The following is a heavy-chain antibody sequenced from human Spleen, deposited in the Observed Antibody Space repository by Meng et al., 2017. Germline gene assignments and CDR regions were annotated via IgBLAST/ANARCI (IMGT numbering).Heavy chain of an antibody. V-gene: IGHV4-34*01. J-gene: IGHJ3*02. Sequence: SETLSLTCAVYGGSFSGYYWSWIRQPPGKGLEWIGEINHSAGTNYNPSLKSRVTISIDTSKKQFSLKLSSVTAADTAVYYCARGSTVVADAFDIWGQGTMVTASS. CDR1: GGSFSGYY. CDR3: ARGSTVVADAFDI. CDR2: INHSAGT. D-gene: IGHD4-23*01.